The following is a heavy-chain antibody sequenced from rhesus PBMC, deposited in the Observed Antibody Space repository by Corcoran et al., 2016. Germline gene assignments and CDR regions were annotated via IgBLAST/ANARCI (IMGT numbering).Heavy chain of an antibody. CDR3: AKLSSGSWAFDY. J-gene: IGHJ4*01. D-gene: IGHD6-25*01. V-gene: IGHV5-2*01. Sequence: EVQLVQSGAEVQRPGQSLKISSKTSGYSFTSYWCSCGPPIPGKDLEWMGAIYPTDSDTRDSPSFQGQVTISADKSSSTTYLQWSSLKASDSATYYFAKLSSGSWAFDYWGQGVLVTVSS. CDR2: IYPTDSDT. CDR1: GYSFTSYW.